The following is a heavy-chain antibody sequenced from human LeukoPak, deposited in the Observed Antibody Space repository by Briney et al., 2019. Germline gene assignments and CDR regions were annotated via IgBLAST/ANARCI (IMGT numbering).Heavy chain of an antibody. CDR3: VRDDCGGDCLGFQH. V-gene: IGHV3-48*04. CDR1: GFTFSSYS. Sequence: GGSLRLSCAASGFTFSSYSMNWVRQAPGKGLEWVSYISSSSGTIYYADSVRGRFTISRDNAKNSLYLQMNSLRAEDTAVYYCVRDDCGGDCLGFQHWGRGTLVTVSS. J-gene: IGHJ1*01. CDR2: ISSSSGTI. D-gene: IGHD2-21*02.